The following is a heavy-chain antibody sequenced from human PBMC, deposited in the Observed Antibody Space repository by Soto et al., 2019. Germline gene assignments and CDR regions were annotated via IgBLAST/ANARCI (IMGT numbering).Heavy chain of an antibody. J-gene: IGHJ6*02. CDR3: ARQKLGYCSGGSCYTIHYYYYGMDV. CDR1: GGSISHYH. D-gene: IGHD2-15*01. Sequence: SETLSLTCTVSGGSISHYHWNWIRQAPGKGMEWIGYIFYNGSTYYNPSLTSRVTISVDMSKNQFSLKLSSVTAADTAVYYCARQKLGYCSGGSCYTIHYYYYGMDVWGQGTTVTVSS. V-gene: IGHV4-59*04. CDR2: IFYNGST.